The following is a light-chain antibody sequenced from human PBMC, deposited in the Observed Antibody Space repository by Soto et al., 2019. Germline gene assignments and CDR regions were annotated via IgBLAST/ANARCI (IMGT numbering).Light chain of an antibody. V-gene: IGKV3-15*01. Sequence: EIVLAQSPGTLSLSPAFRSTLSCMASQSVSSSYLAWYQQKHGQVPRLLIYGASTRATGIPARFSGSGSGTEFTLTISSLQSEDFAVYYCQQYNNWPPITFGQGTRLEIK. CDR3: QQYNNWPPIT. J-gene: IGKJ5*01. CDR2: GAS. CDR1: QSVSSSY.